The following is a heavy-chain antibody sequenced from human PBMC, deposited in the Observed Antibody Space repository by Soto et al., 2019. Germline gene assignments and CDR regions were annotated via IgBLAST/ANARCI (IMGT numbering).Heavy chain of an antibody. D-gene: IGHD2-21*02. CDR1: GFSFSSIGEG. CDR3: VQSRCGGDCLQSYSSHSYYGLDV. J-gene: IGHJ6*02. V-gene: IGHV2-5*02. CDR2: IYWDDDK. Sequence: QITLKESGPTLVKPTQTLTLTCTFPGFSFSSIGEGVGWIRQPPGKALEWLALIYWDDDKRYSPSLKSRLTITKDTSKNQVVITMTNMDPVDTATYYCVQSRCGGDCLQSYSSHSYYGLDVWGQGTTVTVSS.